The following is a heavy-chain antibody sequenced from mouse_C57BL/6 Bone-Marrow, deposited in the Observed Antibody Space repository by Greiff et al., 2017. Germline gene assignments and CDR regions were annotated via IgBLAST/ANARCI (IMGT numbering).Heavy chain of an antibody. CDR2: IYPGSGNT. D-gene: IGHD1-1*01. J-gene: IGHJ1*03. Sequence: VQLQQSGAELVRPGASVKLSCKASGYTFTDYYINWVKQRPGQGLEWIARIYPGSGNTYYNEKFKGKATLTAEKSSSTAYMQLSSLTSEDSAVXFCARSGYDGSSPWYFDVWGTGTTVTVSS. CDR3: ARSGYDGSSPWYFDV. V-gene: IGHV1-76*01. CDR1: GYTFTDYY.